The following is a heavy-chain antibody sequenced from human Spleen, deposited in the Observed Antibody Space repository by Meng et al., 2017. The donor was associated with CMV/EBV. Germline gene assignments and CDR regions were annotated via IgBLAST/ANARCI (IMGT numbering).Heavy chain of an antibody. J-gene: IGHJ4*02. V-gene: IGHV4-34*01. CDR3: ARDGGYHRAAGPY. CDR1: GCSFSGYY. CDR2: INHSGST. Sequence: QVQQQQWGRGLLNPSETLSLTCAVYGCSFSGYYWRWIRQPPAKGLEWLEEINHSGSTNYNPSLNSRVTISVDTSKNQFSLKLSSVTAADTAVYYCARDGGYHRAAGPYWGQGTLVTVSS. D-gene: IGHD2-15*01.